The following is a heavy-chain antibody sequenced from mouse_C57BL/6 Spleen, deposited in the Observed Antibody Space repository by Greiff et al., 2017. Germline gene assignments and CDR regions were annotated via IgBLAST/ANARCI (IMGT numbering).Heavy chain of an antibody. V-gene: IGHV1-69*01. Sequence: VQLQQPGAELVMPGASVKLSCKASGYTFTSYWMHWVKPRPGQGLEWIGEIDPSDSYTNYNQKFKGKSTLTVDKSSSTAYMQLSSLTSEDSAVYYCASPHYGSSYPYYWGQGTTLTVSS. CDR2: IDPSDSYT. D-gene: IGHD1-1*01. CDR1: GYTFTSYW. CDR3: ASPHYGSSYPYY. J-gene: IGHJ2*01.